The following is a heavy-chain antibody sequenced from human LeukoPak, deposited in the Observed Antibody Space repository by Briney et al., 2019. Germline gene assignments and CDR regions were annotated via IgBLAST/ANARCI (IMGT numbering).Heavy chain of an antibody. J-gene: IGHJ4*02. CDR1: GGSISGTNW. D-gene: IGHD1-26*01. CDR2: ISLAGQT. CDR3: SRESGPFCPFGY. V-gene: IGHV4/OR15-8*02. Sequence: SETLSLTCGVSGGSISGTNWWSWVRQPPGQGLEWIGEISLAGQTNYNPSLNGRVTMSLDKSSNQLSLHLTSVTAADTATYFCSRESGPFCPFGYWGRGNLDIVSS.